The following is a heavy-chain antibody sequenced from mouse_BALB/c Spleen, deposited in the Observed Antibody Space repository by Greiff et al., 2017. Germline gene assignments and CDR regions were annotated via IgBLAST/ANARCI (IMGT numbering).Heavy chain of an antibody. D-gene: IGHD1-1*02. J-gene: IGHJ4*01. CDR2: IDPFNGGT. V-gene: IGHV1S135*01. CDR3: ARRVGYCYAMDY. CDR1: GYSFTNYY. Sequence: VQLQQSGPELMKPGASVKISCKASGYSFTNYYMHCVKQSHGKSLEWIGYIDPFNGGTSYNQKFKGKATLTVDKSSSTAYMHLSSLTSEDSAVYYCARRVGYCYAMDYGGQGTSVTVSS.